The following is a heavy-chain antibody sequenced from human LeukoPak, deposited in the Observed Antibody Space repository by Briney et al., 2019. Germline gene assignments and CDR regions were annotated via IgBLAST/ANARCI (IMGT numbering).Heavy chain of an antibody. CDR3: ARSGGYFDY. CDR2: ISTSGSTI. V-gene: IGHV3-48*03. CDR1: GFTFSTYE. D-gene: IGHD3-10*01. J-gene: IGHJ4*02. Sequence: PGGSLRLSCGVSGFTFSTYEMNWGRQAPGKGLEWVSYISTSGSTIYYADSVKGRFTISRDNAENSLYLQMNSLRAEDTAVYYCARSGGYFDYWGQGTLVTVSS.